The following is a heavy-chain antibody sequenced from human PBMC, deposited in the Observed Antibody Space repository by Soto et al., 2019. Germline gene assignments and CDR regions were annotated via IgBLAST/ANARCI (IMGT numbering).Heavy chain of an antibody. CDR2: IVVGSGDT. CDR1: GFTFSSST. V-gene: IGHV1-58*01. D-gene: IGHD3-22*01. CDR3: AAEVITAGYFGP. J-gene: IGHJ5*02. Sequence: QMQLVQSGPEVKKPGTSVKVSCKASGFTFSSSTVQWVRQARGTRPEWVGWIVVGSGDTTYAQKLQERVTITRYMSTSPAYMELSSLRFEDTAVYYCAAEVITAGYFGPWGQGTLVTVSS.